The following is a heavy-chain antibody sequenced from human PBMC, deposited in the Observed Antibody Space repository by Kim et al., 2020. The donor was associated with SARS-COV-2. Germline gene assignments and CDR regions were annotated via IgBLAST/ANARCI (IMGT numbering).Heavy chain of an antibody. J-gene: IGHJ4*02. CDR2: IIGSGTTI. D-gene: IGHD4-4*01. CDR1: GFTFSSYE. V-gene: IGHV3-48*03. CDR3: ARGPNYSPFDY. Sequence: GGSLRLSCAASGFTFSSYEMNWVRQAPGKGLEWVSYIIGSGTTIYYADSVRGRFTISRDNDKNSPYLQMNSLRAEDTAVYYCARGPNYSPFDYWGQGTLV.